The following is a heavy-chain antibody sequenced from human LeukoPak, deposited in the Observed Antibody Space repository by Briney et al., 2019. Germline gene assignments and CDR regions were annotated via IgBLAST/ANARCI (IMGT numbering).Heavy chain of an antibody. CDR2: ISGSGGST. Sequence: GGSLRLSCAASGFTFSSYAMSWVRQAPGKGLEWVSAISGSGGSTYYEDSVKGRFTISRDNSKNTLYLQMNSLRAEDTAVYYCAKAITMVRGVTYFDYWGQGTLVTVSS. CDR3: AKAITMVRGVTYFDY. J-gene: IGHJ4*02. CDR1: GFTFSSYA. D-gene: IGHD3-10*01. V-gene: IGHV3-23*01.